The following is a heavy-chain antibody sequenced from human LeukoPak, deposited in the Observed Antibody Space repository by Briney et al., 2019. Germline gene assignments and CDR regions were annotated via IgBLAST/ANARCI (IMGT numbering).Heavy chain of an antibody. Sequence: GGSLRLSCAASGFTFSSYAMSWVRQAPGKGLEWVANIKQDGGEKYYVDSVKGRFTISRDNAKNSLYLQMNSLRAEDTAVYYCARVRPDIAADWYFDYWGQGTLVTVSS. CDR3: ARVRPDIAADWYFDY. D-gene: IGHD6-13*01. CDR2: IKQDGGEK. J-gene: IGHJ4*02. CDR1: GFTFSSYA. V-gene: IGHV3-7*01.